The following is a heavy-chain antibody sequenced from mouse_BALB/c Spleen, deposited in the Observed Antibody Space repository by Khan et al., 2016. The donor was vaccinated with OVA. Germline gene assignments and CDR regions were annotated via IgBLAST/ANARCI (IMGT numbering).Heavy chain of an antibody. V-gene: IGHV5-6*01. D-gene: IGHD1-1*01. J-gene: IGHJ3*01. CDR2: IGTGGHYT. CDR1: GFTFSTYG. Sequence: LVESGGDLVEPGGSLKLSCAASGFTFSTYGMSWVRQTPDKRLEWVATIGTGGHYTYYPDSVRGRFTISRDNAKNTLYLQMTSLKSEDTAMFYCARLAYYYDSEGFAYWGQGTLVTVSA. CDR3: ARLAYYYDSEGFAY.